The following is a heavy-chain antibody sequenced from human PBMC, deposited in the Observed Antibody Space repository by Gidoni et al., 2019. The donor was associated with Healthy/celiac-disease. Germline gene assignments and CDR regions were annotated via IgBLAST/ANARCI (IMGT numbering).Heavy chain of an antibody. J-gene: IGHJ4*02. CDR1: GGSISRGGYY. V-gene: IGHV4-31*03. Sequence: QVQLQESGPGLVKPSKTLSLTCTVSGGSISRGGYYWSWIRQHPGKGLEWIGYIYYSGSTYYNPSLKSRVTISVDTSKNQFSLKLSSVTAADTAVYYCARELPYSSGWCFDYWGQGTLVTVSS. D-gene: IGHD6-19*01. CDR2: IYYSGST. CDR3: ARELPYSSGWCFDY.